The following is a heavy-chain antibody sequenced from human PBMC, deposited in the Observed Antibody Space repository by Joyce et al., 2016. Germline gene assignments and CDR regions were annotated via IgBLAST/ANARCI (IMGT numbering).Heavy chain of an antibody. Sequence: EVQLVQSGAEVKKPGESLNISCKGSGNSFASYWIGWVRQMPGKGMGWMGFIYCGHSDTRYSPSFQGQVTISAAKSIRTAYLQWSSLKSSDTAVYYCARTTVTTYGFAFDIWGQGTMVTVSS. CDR1: GNSFASYW. D-gene: IGHD4-17*01. CDR2: IYCGHSDT. CDR3: ARTTVTTYGFAFDI. J-gene: IGHJ3*02. V-gene: IGHV5-51*01.